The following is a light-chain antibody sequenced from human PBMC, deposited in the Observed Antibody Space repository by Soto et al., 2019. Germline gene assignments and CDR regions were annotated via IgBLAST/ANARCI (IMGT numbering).Light chain of an antibody. V-gene: IGKV3-20*01. CDR1: QSVSSSY. Sequence: EIVLTQSPGTLSLSPGERATLSCRASQSVSSSYLAWYQQKPGQAPRLLIYGASSRATGIPDRFSGSGSGADFTLTISRLEPEDSADYYYQQYGSSPVTFGQGTKVEIK. CDR2: GAS. J-gene: IGKJ1*01. CDR3: QQYGSSPVT.